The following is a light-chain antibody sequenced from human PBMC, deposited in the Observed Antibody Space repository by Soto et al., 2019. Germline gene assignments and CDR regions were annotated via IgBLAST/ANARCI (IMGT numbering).Light chain of an antibody. CDR3: QHRSSWPPT. Sequence: EIVLTQSPATLSLSPGEGATLSCRASQSVGNYLPWYQQKPGQAPRLLIYDASSRASDIPARFSGSGSGTDFTLAISSLEPEDFAIYFCQHRSSWPPTFGQGTKVDIK. CDR1: QSVGNY. J-gene: IGKJ1*01. V-gene: IGKV3-11*01. CDR2: DAS.